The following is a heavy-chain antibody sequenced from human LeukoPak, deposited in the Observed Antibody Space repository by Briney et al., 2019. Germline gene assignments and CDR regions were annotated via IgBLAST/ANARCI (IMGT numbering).Heavy chain of an antibody. D-gene: IGHD3-22*01. J-gene: IGHJ3*02. CDR2: INHSGST. CDR3: ARDSYYYDSSGYYNAFDI. Sequence: SETLSLTCAVYGGSFSGYYWSWIRQPPGKGLEWIGEINHSGSTNYNPSLKSRVTISVDTSKNQFSLKLSSVTAADTAVYYCARDSYYYDSSGYYNAFDIWGQGTMVTVSS. V-gene: IGHV4-34*01. CDR1: GGSFSGYY.